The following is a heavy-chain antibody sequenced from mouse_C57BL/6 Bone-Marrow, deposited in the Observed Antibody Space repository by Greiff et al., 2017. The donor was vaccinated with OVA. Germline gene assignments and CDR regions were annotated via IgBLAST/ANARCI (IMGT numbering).Heavy chain of an antibody. J-gene: IGHJ4*01. D-gene: IGHD3-3*01. CDR1: GFSLTSYG. CDR2: IWSGGST. CDR3: ARNRDPYSMDY. Sequence: VKLVESGPGLVQPSQSLSITCTVSGFSLTSYGVHWVRQSPGKGLEWLGVIWSGGSTDSNAAFISRLSISKDNAMSQVFFKMSRLQADDTAIYDCARNRDPYSMDYWGQGTSVTVSS. V-gene: IGHV2-2*01.